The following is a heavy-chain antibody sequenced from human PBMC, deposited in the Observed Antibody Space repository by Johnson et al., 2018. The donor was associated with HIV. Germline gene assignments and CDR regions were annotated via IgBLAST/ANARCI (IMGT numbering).Heavy chain of an antibody. CDR1: GFTFSSYD. CDR3: AKVAVATAAGGVGLNI. J-gene: IGHJ3*02. D-gene: IGHD6-13*01. CDR2: IGTAGDT. V-gene: IGHV3-13*01. Sequence: MQLVESGGGLVQPGGSLRLSCAASGFTFSSYDMHWVRQATGKGLEWVSAIGTAGDTYYPGSVKGRFTISRENAKNTLFLQMNSLRAEDTAVYYCAKVAVATAAGGVGLNIWGPGTMVTVSS.